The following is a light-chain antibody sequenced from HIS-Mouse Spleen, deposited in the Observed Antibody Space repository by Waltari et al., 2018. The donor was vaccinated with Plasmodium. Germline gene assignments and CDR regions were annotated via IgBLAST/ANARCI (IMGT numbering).Light chain of an antibody. J-gene: IGLJ2*01. Sequence: QSALTQPPSASGSPGQSVTISCTGTSSDVGGYNYVSWYQQHPGKAPNLWIYEVSKRPSGGPDRCSGSKSGNTASLTVSGRQAEDEADYYCSSYAGSNNLVFGGGTKLTVL. CDR2: EVS. V-gene: IGLV2-8*01. CDR1: SSDVGGYNY. CDR3: SSYAGSNNLV.